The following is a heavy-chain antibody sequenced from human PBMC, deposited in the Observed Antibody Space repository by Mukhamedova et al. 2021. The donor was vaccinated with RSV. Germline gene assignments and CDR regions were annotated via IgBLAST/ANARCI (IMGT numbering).Heavy chain of an antibody. J-gene: IGHJ6*02. CDR2: INPSGGST. CDR3: ARVAMVRGGAYYYYGMEV. V-gene: IGHV1-46*01. D-gene: IGHD3-10*01. Sequence: VRQAPGQGLEWMGIINPSGGSTSYAQKFQGRVTMTRDTSTSTVYMELSSLRSEDTAVFYCARVAMVRGGAYYYYGMEVWGEGTT.